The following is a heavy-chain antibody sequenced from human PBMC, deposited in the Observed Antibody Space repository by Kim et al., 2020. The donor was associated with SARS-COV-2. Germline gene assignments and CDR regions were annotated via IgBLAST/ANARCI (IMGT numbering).Heavy chain of an antibody. Sequence: ASVKVSCKASGYTFSDYHIHWVRQAPGQGLEWMACINCKSGGTEYAPMFQGRVTVTRDTSISTAYMDLSGLMSDDTAVYYCATWIRVPAGRVPYWGQGTLVTVSS. J-gene: IGHJ4*02. CDR2: INCKSGGT. CDR3: ATWIRVPAGRVPY. V-gene: IGHV1-2*02. D-gene: IGHD2-2*03. CDR1: GYTFSDYH.